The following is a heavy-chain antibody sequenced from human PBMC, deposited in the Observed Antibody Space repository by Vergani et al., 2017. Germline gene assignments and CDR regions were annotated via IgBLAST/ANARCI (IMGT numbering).Heavy chain of an antibody. Sequence: EVQLVESGGGLVPPGRSLRLSCAASGFSFGDYAMTWVRQAPGKGLEWVAFIRKKAYGGTTEYAASVKGRFTISRADSKRIDYLQLTGLKTEDTDVYFCSRGRLYSFGYSDYWGQGTLVTVSS. CDR1: GFSFGDYA. D-gene: IGHD5-18*01. V-gene: IGHV3-49*04. CDR3: SRGRLYSFGYSDY. J-gene: IGHJ4*02. CDR2: IRKKAYGGTT.